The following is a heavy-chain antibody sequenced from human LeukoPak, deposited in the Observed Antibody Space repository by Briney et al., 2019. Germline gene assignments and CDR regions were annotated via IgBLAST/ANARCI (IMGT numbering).Heavy chain of an antibody. CDR2: IYSGGST. V-gene: IGHV3-66*01. D-gene: IGHD3-22*01. J-gene: IGHJ4*02. CDR1: GFTISSNY. Sequence: GGSLRLSCAASGFTISSNYMSWVRQAPGKGLEWVSVIYSGGSTYYADSVKGRFTISRDNSKNTLYLQMNSLRAEDTAVYYCAKVTPYYYDSSALGFDYWGQGTLVTVSS. CDR3: AKVTPYYYDSSALGFDY.